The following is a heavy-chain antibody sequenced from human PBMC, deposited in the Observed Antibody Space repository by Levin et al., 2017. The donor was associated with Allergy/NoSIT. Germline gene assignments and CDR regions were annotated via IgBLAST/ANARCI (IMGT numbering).Heavy chain of an antibody. J-gene: IGHJ6*02. CDR1: GFVFDNAW. CDR2: IKSEIVGGTT. V-gene: IGHV3-15*01. D-gene: IGHD4-17*01. CDR3: TTHDYGFVMDA. Sequence: GGSLRLSCVASGFVFDNAWMSWVRQGPGTGLEWVGRIKSEIVGGTTDYAAPVKGRFTISRDDAKNTLFLQMNSLKTEDTAVYYCTTHDYGFVMDAWGQGTTVSVSS.